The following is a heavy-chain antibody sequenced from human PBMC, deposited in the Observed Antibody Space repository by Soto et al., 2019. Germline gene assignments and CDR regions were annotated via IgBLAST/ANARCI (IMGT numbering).Heavy chain of an antibody. Sequence: QVQLVQSGAEVKRPGSSVKVSCESSGDTFNSYVISWVRQAPGQGLEWMGGIIPIIGVTHYAQKFQGRVTISAVSSTGTAYMELPNLGFEDTALYYCARESLGAKGADHWGQGTLVTVSS. CDR2: IIPIIGVT. V-gene: IGHV1-69*17. CDR1: GDTFNSYV. CDR3: ARESLGAKGADH. J-gene: IGHJ4*02. D-gene: IGHD3-16*01.